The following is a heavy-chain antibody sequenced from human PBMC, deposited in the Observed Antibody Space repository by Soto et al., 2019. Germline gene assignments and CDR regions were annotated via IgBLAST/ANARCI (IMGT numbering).Heavy chain of an antibody. D-gene: IGHD6-13*01. CDR3: ARALSSAAGLYFDY. J-gene: IGHJ4*02. CDR2: IHNTETT. V-gene: IGHV4-4*07. CDR1: GDSISSYY. Sequence: QVQLQESGPGLVKPSETLSLTCTVSGDSISSYYWSWIRQPAGKGMEWIGRIHNTETTNYNPSLKSRVTMSIDTSNRQFSLTLTSLTAADTAVYYCARALSSAAGLYFDYWGQGTLVTVSS.